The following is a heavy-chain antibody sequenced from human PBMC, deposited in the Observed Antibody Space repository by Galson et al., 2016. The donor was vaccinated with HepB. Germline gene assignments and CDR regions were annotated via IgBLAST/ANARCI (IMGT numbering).Heavy chain of an antibody. J-gene: IGHJ3*02. D-gene: IGHD3-22*01. CDR2: INAGNGNT. CDR3: ARGQSSGYYYDAFDI. Sequence: SVKVSCKASGYTFTSYAMHWVRQAPGQRLEWMGWINAGNGNTKYSQKFQGRVTITRGTSASTAYMQLSSLRSEDTAVFYCARGQSSGYYYDAFDIWGQGTMVTVSS. CDR1: GYTFTSYA. V-gene: IGHV1-3*01.